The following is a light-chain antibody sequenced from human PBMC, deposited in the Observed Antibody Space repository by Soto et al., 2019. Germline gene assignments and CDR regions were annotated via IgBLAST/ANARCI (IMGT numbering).Light chain of an antibody. V-gene: IGKV1-5*03. Sequence: DIQMTQSPSILSASVGDRVTITCRASQNINTWLAWYQQKPGKAPNLLIYQTSKLEGGVPSRFSGSGSGTEFTLTISSLQPDDFATYFCQQCSSYSTFGQGTKVEIK. J-gene: IGKJ1*01. CDR1: QNINTW. CDR3: QQCSSYST. CDR2: QTS.